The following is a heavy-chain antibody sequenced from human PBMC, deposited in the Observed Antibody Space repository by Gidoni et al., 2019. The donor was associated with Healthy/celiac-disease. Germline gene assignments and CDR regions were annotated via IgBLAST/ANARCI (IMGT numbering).Heavy chain of an antibody. V-gene: IGHV4-34*01. Sequence: QVQLQQWGAGLLKPSETLSLTCAVYGGSFSGYYWSWIRQPPGKGLEWIGEINHSGSTNYNPSLKSRVTISVDTSKNQFSLKLSSVTAADTAVYYCARGGNIAARLPIGYWGQGTLVTVS. J-gene: IGHJ4*02. CDR2: INHSGST. CDR3: ARGGNIAARLPIGY. CDR1: GGSFSGYY. D-gene: IGHD6-6*01.